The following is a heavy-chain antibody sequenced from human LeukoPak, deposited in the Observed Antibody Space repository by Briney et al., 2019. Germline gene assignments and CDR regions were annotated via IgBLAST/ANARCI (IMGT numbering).Heavy chain of an antibody. CDR1: GGTFSSYA. CDR2: IIPIFGTA. Sequence: SVKVSCKASGGTFSSYAISWVRQAPGQGLEWMGGIIPIFGTANYAQKFQGRVTITADESTSTAYMELSSLRSEDTAVYYCARQRGYCSGGSCPPDNWFDPWGRGTLVTVSS. D-gene: IGHD2-15*01. J-gene: IGHJ5*02. CDR3: ARQRGYCSGGSCPPDNWFDP. V-gene: IGHV1-69*13.